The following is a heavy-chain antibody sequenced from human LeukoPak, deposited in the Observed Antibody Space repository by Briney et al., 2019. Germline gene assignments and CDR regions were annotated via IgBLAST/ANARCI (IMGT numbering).Heavy chain of an antibody. CDR3: ARGGGLDV. J-gene: IGHJ6*02. Sequence: GGSLRLSCAASGFTFSNAYMNWVRRTPGKGLEWVASIKEDGSVRQYVDSVKGRFSISRDNTKGSLFLQLNSLRAEDTAVYFCARGGGLDVWGQGATVTVSS. D-gene: IGHD3-16*01. V-gene: IGHV3-7*03. CDR2: IKEDGSVR. CDR1: GFTFSNAY.